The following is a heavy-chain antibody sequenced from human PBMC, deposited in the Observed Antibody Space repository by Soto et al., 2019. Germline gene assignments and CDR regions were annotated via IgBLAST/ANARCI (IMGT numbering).Heavy chain of an antibody. V-gene: IGHV1-46*03. D-gene: IGHD5-12*01. CDR3: ARASRDGYPGPYFDY. CDR1: GYTFTSYY. CDR2: INPSGGST. J-gene: IGHJ4*02. Sequence: ASVKVSCKASGYTFTSYYMHWVRQAPGQGLEWMGIINPSGGSTSYAQKFQGRVTMTRDTSTSTVYMELSSLRSEDTAVYYCARASRDGYPGPYFDYWGQGTLVTVSS.